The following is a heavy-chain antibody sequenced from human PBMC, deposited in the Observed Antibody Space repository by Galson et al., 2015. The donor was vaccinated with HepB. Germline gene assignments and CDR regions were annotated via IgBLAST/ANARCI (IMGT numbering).Heavy chain of an antibody. Sequence: SETLSLTCTVSGGSISSSSYYWGWIRQPPGKGLEWIGSMFYSGSTNYNPSLKSRVTIPVDTSKNQFSLKLSSVTAADTAVYYCARHGGVGARDIDCWGQGAQVAVSS. CDR2: MFYSGST. D-gene: IGHD1-26*01. V-gene: IGHV4-39*01. CDR3: ARHGGVGARDIDC. CDR1: GGSISSSSYY. J-gene: IGHJ4*02.